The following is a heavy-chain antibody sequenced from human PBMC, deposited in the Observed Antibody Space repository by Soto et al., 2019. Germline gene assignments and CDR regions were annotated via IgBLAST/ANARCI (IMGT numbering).Heavy chain of an antibody. V-gene: IGHV3-74*01. Sequence: EVQLVESGGGLVQPGAXLRLSCAASGFTFSSYWMHWVRQAPGKGLVWVSRINSDGSSTSYAGSVKGRFTISRDNAKNTLYLQMNSLRAEDTAVYXCVRTSLVVAAATREDYWGQGXLVTVSS. CDR3: VRTSLVVAAATREDY. D-gene: IGHD2-15*01. CDR1: GFTFSSYW. CDR2: INSDGSST. J-gene: IGHJ4*02.